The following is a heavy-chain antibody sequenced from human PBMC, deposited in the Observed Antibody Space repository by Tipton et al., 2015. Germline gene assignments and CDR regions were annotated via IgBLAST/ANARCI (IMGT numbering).Heavy chain of an antibody. CDR3: ARDLIVGEPYYYYGMNV. CDR1: GFIFRNYA. CDR2: IWYDGSNK. D-gene: IGHD1-26*01. J-gene: IGHJ6*02. Sequence: SLRLSCAASGFIFRNYAIHWVRQPPGKGLEWLAVIWYDGSNKYYADSLKGRFTISRDNSKNTVYLQMNSLRAEDTAVYYCARDLIVGEPYYYYGMNVWGQGTTVTVSS. V-gene: IGHV3-33*01.